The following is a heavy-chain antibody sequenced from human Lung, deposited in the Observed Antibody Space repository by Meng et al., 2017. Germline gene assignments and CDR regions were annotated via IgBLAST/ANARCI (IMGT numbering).Heavy chain of an antibody. CDR1: GGSISSIDW. V-gene: IGHV4/OR15-8*02. J-gene: IGHJ4*02. CDR2: IYHGGDT. CDR3: ASWIYSCGWQ. Sequence: VQLQWAGPGLVKPSVTLSLTFVVPGGSISSIDWWSWVRQPPGKGLEWIGEIYHGGDTNYNPSLKSRVTIAIDRSKNQFSLKLSSVTAADTAVYYCASWIYSCGWQWGQGTLVTVSS. D-gene: IGHD6-19*01.